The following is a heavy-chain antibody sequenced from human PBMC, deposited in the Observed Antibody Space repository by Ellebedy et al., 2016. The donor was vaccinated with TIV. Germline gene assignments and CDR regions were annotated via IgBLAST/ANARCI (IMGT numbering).Heavy chain of an antibody. CDR1: GYSFTSYW. CDR2: IYPGDSEI. D-gene: IGHD3-10*01. J-gene: IGHJ4*02. Sequence: PGGSLRLSCKGSGYSFTSYWIGWVRQMPGKGLEWMGIIYPGDSEIRYSPSFQGQVTISADKSINTAYLQWSSLKASDTAMYHCARHSYGSASYYWVDYWGQGTLVTVSS. CDR3: ARHSYGSASYYWVDY. V-gene: IGHV5-51*01.